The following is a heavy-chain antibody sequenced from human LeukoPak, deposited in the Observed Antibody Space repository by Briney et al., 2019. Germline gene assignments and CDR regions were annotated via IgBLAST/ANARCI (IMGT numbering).Heavy chain of an antibody. Sequence: GGSLRLSCAASGFTFSSYWMSWVRQAPGKGLEWVANIKQDGSEKYYVDSVKGRFTISGDNAKNSLYLQMNSLRAEDTAVYYCARDQLATIPYNWFDPWGQGTLVTVSS. CDR1: GFTFSSYW. CDR2: IKQDGSEK. J-gene: IGHJ5*02. CDR3: ARDQLATIPYNWFDP. V-gene: IGHV3-7*01. D-gene: IGHD1-26*01.